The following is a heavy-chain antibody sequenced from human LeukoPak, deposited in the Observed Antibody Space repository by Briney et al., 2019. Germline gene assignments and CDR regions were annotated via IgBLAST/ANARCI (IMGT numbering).Heavy chain of an antibody. V-gene: IGHV1-46*01. CDR2: INPSGGST. Sequence: ASVKVSCKASGYTFTSYGISWVRQAPGQGLEWMGIINPSGGSTSYAQKFQGRVTMTRDTSTSTVYMELSSLRSEDTAVYYCARVSTIKTWEAGYWGQGTLVTVSS. J-gene: IGHJ4*02. D-gene: IGHD1-26*01. CDR3: ARVSTIKTWEAGY. CDR1: GYTFTSYG.